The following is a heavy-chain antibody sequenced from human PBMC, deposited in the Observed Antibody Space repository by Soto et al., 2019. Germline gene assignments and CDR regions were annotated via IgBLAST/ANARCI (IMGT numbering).Heavy chain of an antibody. CDR2: IIPIFGTA. Sequence: SVKVSCKASGGTFSSYAISWVRQAPGQGLKWMGGIIPIFGTANYAQKFQGRVTITADESTSTAYMELSSLRSEDTAVYYCARGVVVVAATSYYYYYGMDVWGQGTTVTVS. D-gene: IGHD2-15*01. CDR3: ARGVVVVAATSYYYYYGMDV. CDR1: GGTFSSYA. J-gene: IGHJ6*02. V-gene: IGHV1-69*13.